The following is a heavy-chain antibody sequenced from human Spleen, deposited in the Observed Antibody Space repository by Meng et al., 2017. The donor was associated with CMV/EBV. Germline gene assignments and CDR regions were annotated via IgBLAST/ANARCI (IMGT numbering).Heavy chain of an antibody. CDR3: ARDPFPYYDFWSGYYHYYGMDV. J-gene: IGHJ6*02. D-gene: IGHD3-3*01. Sequence: GVSLKISCAASGFTFSSYAMHWVRQAPGKGLEWVAVISYDGSNKYYADSVKGRFTISRDNSKNTLYLQMNSLRAEDTAVYYCARDPFPYYDFWSGYYHYYGMDVWGQGTTVTVSS. CDR2: ISYDGSNK. CDR1: GFTFSSYA. V-gene: IGHV3-30-3*01.